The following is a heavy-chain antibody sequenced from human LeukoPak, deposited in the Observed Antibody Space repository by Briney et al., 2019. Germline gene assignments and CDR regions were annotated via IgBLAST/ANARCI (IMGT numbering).Heavy chain of an antibody. Sequence: SETLSLTCTVSGYSISSGYFWGWIRQPPGKGLEWIGYISYSGSTNYNPSLKSRVTISLDTSKNQFSLKLTSVTAADTALYYCARGFLTGYYGLFYTDVWGKGTTVTISS. V-gene: IGHV4-61*01. J-gene: IGHJ6*03. CDR2: ISYSGST. CDR3: ARGFLTGYYGLFYTDV. D-gene: IGHD3-9*01. CDR1: GYSISSGYF.